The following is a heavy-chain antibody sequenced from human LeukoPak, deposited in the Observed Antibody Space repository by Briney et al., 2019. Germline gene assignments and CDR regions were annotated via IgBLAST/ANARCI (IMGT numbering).Heavy chain of an antibody. D-gene: IGHD2-2*01. V-gene: IGHV3-30*02. J-gene: IGHJ4*02. CDR2: IRNDGSNK. CDR1: GFTFSSYG. Sequence: GGSLRLSCAASGFTFSSYGMHWVRQAPGKGLEWVAFIRNDGSNKYYADSVKGRFTISRDNSKNTLYLQMNSLRAEDTAVYYCAKDRLLYCSSTSCYEFDYWGQGTLVTVSS. CDR3: AKDRLLYCSSTSCYEFDY.